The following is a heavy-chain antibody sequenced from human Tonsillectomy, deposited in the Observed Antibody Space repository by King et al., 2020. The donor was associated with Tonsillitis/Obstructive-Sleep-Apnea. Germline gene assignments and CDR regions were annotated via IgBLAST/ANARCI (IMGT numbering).Heavy chain of an antibody. D-gene: IGHD6-6*01. J-gene: IGHJ6*03. CDR1: GGSFSGYY. Sequence: VQLPQWGAGLLKPSETLSLTCAVYGGSFSGYYWSWIRQPPGKGLEWIGEINHSGSTNDNPSLKSRVTISVDTSKNQFSLKLSSVTAADTAVYYCARAPPTRGSSSPQGVYYYYYMDVWGKGTTVTVSS. V-gene: IGHV4-34*01. CDR3: ARAPPTRGSSSPQGVYYYYYMDV. CDR2: INHSGST.